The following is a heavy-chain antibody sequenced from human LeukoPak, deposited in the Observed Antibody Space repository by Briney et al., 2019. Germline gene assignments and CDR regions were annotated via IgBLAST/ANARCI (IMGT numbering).Heavy chain of an antibody. V-gene: IGHV3-20*04. J-gene: IGHJ4*02. D-gene: IGHD2-21*02. CDR2: INWNGGNT. CDR1: GFTFDDYG. Sequence: GGSLRLSCAASGFTFDDYGMSWVRQAPGKGLEWVSGINWNGGNTGYADSVKGRFTISRDNAKNSLYLQMNSLRAEDTALYYCRVLCGDDCYFFDYWGQGTLVTVSS. CDR3: RVLCGDDCYFFDY.